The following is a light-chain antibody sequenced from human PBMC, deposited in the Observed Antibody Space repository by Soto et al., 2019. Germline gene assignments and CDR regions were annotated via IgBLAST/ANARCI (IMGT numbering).Light chain of an antibody. CDR1: QSISSY. J-gene: IGKJ5*01. CDR3: QQYGSSPIT. V-gene: IGKV3-20*01. CDR2: GAS. Sequence: TQSPSSLSASVGDRVTITCRASQSISSYLNWYQQKPGQAPRLLIYGASSRATGIPDRFSGSGSGTDFTLTISRLEPEDFAVYYCQQYGSSPITFGQGTRLEI.